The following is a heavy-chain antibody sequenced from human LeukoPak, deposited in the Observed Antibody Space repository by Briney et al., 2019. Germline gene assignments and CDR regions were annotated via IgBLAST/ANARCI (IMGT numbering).Heavy chain of an antibody. V-gene: IGHV4-38-2*01. CDR3: AGTYYGFWSGYYPHYYYYYMDV. Sequence: SETLSLTCAVSGYSISSGYYWGWIRQPPGKGLEWIGSIYHSGSTYYNPSLKSRVTISVDTSKNQFSLKLSSVTAADTAVYYCAGTYYGFWSGYYPHYYYYYMDVWGKGTTVTVSS. CDR2: IYHSGST. CDR1: GYSISSGYY. D-gene: IGHD3-3*01. J-gene: IGHJ6*03.